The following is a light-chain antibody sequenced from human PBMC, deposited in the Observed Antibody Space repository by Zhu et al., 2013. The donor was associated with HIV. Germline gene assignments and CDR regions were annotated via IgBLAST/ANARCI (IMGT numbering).Light chain of an antibody. V-gene: IGKV1-16*01. Sequence: DIQMTQSPSSVSASVGDRVTITCRASQAISNYLAWYQQKPGKVPKLLIYRASSLESGVPSRFSGSGSGTQFTLTISSLQPDDFATYYCQQYNSYWTFGQGTKVELK. CDR2: RAS. CDR3: QQYNSYWT. CDR1: QAISNY. J-gene: IGKJ1*01.